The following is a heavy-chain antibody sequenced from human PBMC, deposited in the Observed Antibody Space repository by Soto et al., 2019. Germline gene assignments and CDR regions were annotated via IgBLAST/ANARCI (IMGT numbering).Heavy chain of an antibody. Sequence: SGPTLVNPTQTLTLTCTFSGFSLSTSGVGVGWIRQPPGKALEWLALIYWDDDKRYSPSLKSRLTITKDTSKNQVVLTMTNMDPVETASFYCAEGSDRHREGYWGQRPLVTVSS. CDR1: GFSLSTSGVG. V-gene: IGHV2-5*02. CDR2: IYWDDDK. J-gene: IGHJ4*02. CDR3: AEGSDRHREGY.